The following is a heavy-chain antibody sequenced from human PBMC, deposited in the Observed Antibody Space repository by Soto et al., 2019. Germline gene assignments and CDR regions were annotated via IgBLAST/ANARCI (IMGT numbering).Heavy chain of an antibody. CDR3: ALFSDSSGYYGAPFDY. V-gene: IGHV1-69*01. CDR2: IIPIFGTA. J-gene: IGHJ4*02. D-gene: IGHD3-22*01. Sequence: QVQLVQSGAEVKKPGSSVKVSCKASGGTFSSYAISWVRQAPGQGLEWMGGIIPIFGTANYAQKFQGRDTITADESTSTDFMELSSLRSEDTAVYYCALFSDSSGYYGAPFDYWGQGTLVTVAS. CDR1: GGTFSSYA.